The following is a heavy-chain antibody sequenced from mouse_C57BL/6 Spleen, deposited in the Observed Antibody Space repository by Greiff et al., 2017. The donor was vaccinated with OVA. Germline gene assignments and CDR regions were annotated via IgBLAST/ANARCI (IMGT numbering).Heavy chain of an antibody. Sequence: VQLQQSGAELVRPGTSVKVSCKASGYAFTNYLIEWVKQRPGQGLEWIGVINPGSGGTNYNEKFKGKATLTADKSSSTAYMPLSSLTSEDSAVYFCARRTVVAYYIDYWGQGTTLTVSS. V-gene: IGHV1-54*01. CDR2: INPGSGGT. D-gene: IGHD1-1*01. J-gene: IGHJ2*01. CDR1: GYAFTNYL. CDR3: ARRTVVAYYIDY.